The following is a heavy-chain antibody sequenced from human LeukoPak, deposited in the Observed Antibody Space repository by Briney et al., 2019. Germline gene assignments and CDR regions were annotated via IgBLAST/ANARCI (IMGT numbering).Heavy chain of an antibody. D-gene: IGHD2-2*01. CDR2: IIPNSGGT. V-gene: IGHV1-2*02. CDR3: ATENKYHD. CDR1: GYTFTGNY. Sequence: ASVKHSCKSSGYTFTGNYIHWVRQAPGQGLEWMGWIIPNSGGTNYAQKFQGRVTMTRDTSISTAYMELSSLRSDDTAVYYCATENKYHDWGQGTLVSLSS. J-gene: IGHJ4*02.